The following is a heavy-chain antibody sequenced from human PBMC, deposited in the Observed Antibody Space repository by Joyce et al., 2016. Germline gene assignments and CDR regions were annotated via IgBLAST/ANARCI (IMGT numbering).Heavy chain of an antibody. CDR3: AREYFWRYDY. Sequence: EVQLVESGGGLVQPGGSLRLSCVSSGFTFGKYYRGWIRQAQGKGREWVANIKADGSEKSYVGSVDGRFTISRDNAKNSLYLQINGLRAEDTAVYYCAREYFWRYDYWGQGTLVTVSS. D-gene: IGHD3-3*01. J-gene: IGHJ4*02. CDR2: IKADGSEK. CDR1: GFTFGKYY. V-gene: IGHV3-7*01.